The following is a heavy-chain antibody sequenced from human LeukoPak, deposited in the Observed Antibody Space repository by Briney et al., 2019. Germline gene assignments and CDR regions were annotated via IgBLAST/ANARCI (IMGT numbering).Heavy chain of an antibody. V-gene: IGHV4-4*07. CDR3: ARDGEVGPPTVTPIEYFQH. J-gene: IGHJ1*01. Sequence: GSLRLSCVASGFTFSNYYMGWIRQPAGKGLEWIGRIYTSGSTNYNPSLKSRVTMSVDTSKNQFSLKLSSVTAADTAVYYCARDGEVGPPTVTPIEYFQHWGQGTLVTVSS. CDR2: IYTSGST. D-gene: IGHD4-17*01. CDR1: GFTFSNYY.